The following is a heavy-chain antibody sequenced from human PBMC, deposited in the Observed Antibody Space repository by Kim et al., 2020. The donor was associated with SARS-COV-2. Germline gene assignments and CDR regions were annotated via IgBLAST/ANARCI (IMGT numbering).Heavy chain of an antibody. CDR2: IYYSGST. D-gene: IGHD3-22*01. V-gene: IGHV4-39*01. J-gene: IGHJ4*02. Sequence: SETLSLTCTVSGGSISSSSYYWGWIRQPPGKGLEWIGSIYYSGSTYYNPSLKSRVTISVDTSKNQFSLKLSSVTAADTAVYYCARLMRVFDTMIVVVSAFDYWGQRTLVTVSS. CDR1: GGSISSSSYY. CDR3: ARLMRVFDTMIVVVSAFDY.